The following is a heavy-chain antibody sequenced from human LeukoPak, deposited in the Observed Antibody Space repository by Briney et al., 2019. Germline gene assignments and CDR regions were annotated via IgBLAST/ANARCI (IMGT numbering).Heavy chain of an antibody. V-gene: IGHV1-2*04. CDR2: INPDSGDT. CDR1: GYTFTGYY. J-gene: IGHJ4*02. Sequence: ASVKVSCKASGYTFTGYYMHWVRQAPGQGLEWLGWINPDSGDTNYAQKFQGWVTMTRDTSISTVYVELSRLRSDDTAVYYCARGTRGLDSGYSHVDYWGQGTLVTVSP. CDR3: ARGTRGLDSGYSHVDY. D-gene: IGHD5-18*01.